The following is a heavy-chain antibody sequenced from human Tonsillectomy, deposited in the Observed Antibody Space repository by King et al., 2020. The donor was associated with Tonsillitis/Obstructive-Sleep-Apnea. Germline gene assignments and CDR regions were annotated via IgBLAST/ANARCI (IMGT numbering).Heavy chain of an antibody. D-gene: IGHD1-26*01. J-gene: IGHJ4*02. V-gene: IGHV3-48*02. CDR2: ISSSSSTI. CDR3: TTDSGSYYESDY. CDR1: GFTFSVYS. Sequence: GQLVQSGGGLVQPGGSLRLSCAASGFTFSVYSMNWVRQAPGKGPEWVSYISSSSSTIYYADSVKGRFTISRDNAKNSLYLRMNSLRDEDTAVYYCTTDSGSYYESDYWGQGTLVTVSS.